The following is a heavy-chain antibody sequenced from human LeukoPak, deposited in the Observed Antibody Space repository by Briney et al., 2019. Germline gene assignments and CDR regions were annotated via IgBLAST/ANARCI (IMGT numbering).Heavy chain of an antibody. V-gene: IGHV3-21*01. Sequence: PGGSLRLSCAASGFTFSSYSMNWVRQAPGKGLEWVSSISSSSSYIYYADSVKGRFTISRDNAKNSLYLQMSSLRAEDTAVYYCARDDPVFTTTPYYMDVWGKGTTVTVSS. CDR3: ARDDPVFTTTPYYMDV. CDR2: ISSSSSYI. J-gene: IGHJ6*03. D-gene: IGHD4-17*01. CDR1: GFTFSSYS.